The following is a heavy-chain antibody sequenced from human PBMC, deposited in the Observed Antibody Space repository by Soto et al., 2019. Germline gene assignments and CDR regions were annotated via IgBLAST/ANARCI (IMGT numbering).Heavy chain of an antibody. CDR2: IISMFGTP. CDR1: GGTFSISV. Sequence: QVQLVQAGGELEEAWSSVKVSCRASGGTFSISVVHWVRPAPGQGLEWMGGIISMFGTPNYSQKFQGRVTITADESTSTGYMELNNLRSDDTAIYYCARDLGGGYEPGDYWGQGTQVTVSS. J-gene: IGHJ4*02. CDR3: ARDLGGGYEPGDY. D-gene: IGHD5-12*01. V-gene: IGHV1-69*12.